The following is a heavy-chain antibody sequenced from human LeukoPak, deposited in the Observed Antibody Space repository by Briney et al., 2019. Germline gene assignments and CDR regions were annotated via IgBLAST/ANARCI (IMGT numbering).Heavy chain of an antibody. CDR3: ARRGSWGEPRPFDY. V-gene: IGHV4-59*01. J-gene: IGHJ4*02. CDR1: GGSLSGYY. CDR2: IYYSGGGPEGVGNT. Sequence: KSSETLSLTCTVSGGSLSGYYWSWIRQPPGKGLEWIGFIYYSGGGPEGVGNTNYNPSVKSRVTISLDTSKNQFSLKMKSVIAAATAVYYCARRGSWGEPRPFDYWGQGSLVTVSS. D-gene: IGHD3-16*01.